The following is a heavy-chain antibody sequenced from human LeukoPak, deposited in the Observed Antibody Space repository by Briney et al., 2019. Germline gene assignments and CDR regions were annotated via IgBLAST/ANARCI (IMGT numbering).Heavy chain of an antibody. Sequence: GGSLRLSCAASGFTFSTNGIHWVRQAPGKGLEWVSVISGGGDSTYYADSVKGRFTISRDNSKNTLYLQMNSLRGDDTAVYYCAREVPGFDVWGQGTMVTASS. CDR2: ISGGGDST. D-gene: IGHD1-26*01. CDR1: GFTFSTNG. V-gene: IGHV3-23*01. J-gene: IGHJ3*01. CDR3: AREVPGFDV.